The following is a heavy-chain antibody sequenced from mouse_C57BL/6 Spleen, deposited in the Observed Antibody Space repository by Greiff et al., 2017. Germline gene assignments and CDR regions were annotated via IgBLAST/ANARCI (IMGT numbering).Heavy chain of an antibody. D-gene: IGHD1-1*01. V-gene: IGHV5-9-1*02. CDR3: TRESLYYGNSHGAMDY. J-gene: IGHJ4*01. CDR2: ISSGVDCI. Sequence: EVHLVESGEGLVKPGGSLKLSCAASGFTFSSYAMSWVRQTPEKRLEWVAYISSGVDCIYYADTVKGRFTISRDNARNTLYLQMSSLKSEDTAMYYCTRESLYYGNSHGAMDYWGQGTSVTVSS. CDR1: GFTFSSYA.